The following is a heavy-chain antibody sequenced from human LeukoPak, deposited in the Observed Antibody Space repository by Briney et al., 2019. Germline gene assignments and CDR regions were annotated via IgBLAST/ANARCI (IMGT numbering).Heavy chain of an antibody. V-gene: IGHV4-4*07. Sequence: SETLSLTCTVSGGSISSYYWSWIRQPAGKGLEWIGRIYTSGSTNYNPSLKSRVTMSVDTSKNQFSLKLSSVTAADTAVYYCARGDDYYDSSGYSSAFDIWGQGTMVTVSS. D-gene: IGHD3-22*01. CDR2: IYTSGST. CDR1: GGSISSYY. J-gene: IGHJ3*02. CDR3: ARGDDYYDSSGYSSAFDI.